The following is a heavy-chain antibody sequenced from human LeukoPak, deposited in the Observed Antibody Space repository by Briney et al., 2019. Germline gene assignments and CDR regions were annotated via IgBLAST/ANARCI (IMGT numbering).Heavy chain of an antibody. J-gene: IGHJ4*02. Sequence: SVKVSCKASGGTFSSYAISWVRQAPGQGLEWMGGIIPIFGTANYAQKFQGRVTITTDESTSTAYMELSSLRSEDTAVYYCASSPSIAAPPDYFDYWGQGTLVTVSS. CDR3: ASSPSIAAPPDYFDY. V-gene: IGHV1-69*05. CDR1: GGTFSSYA. CDR2: IIPIFGTA. D-gene: IGHD6-6*01.